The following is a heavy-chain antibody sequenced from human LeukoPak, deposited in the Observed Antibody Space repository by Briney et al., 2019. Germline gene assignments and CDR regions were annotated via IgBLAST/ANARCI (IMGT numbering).Heavy chain of an antibody. CDR3: ARGPNYPSPSPFDY. J-gene: IGHJ4*02. D-gene: IGHD5-24*01. V-gene: IGHV4-59*08. Sequence: PSETLSLTCTVSGGSISSYYWSWIRQPPGKGLEWIGCINYSGSTDYNPSLKSRVTISVDTSKNQFSLKLSSVTAADTAVYYCARGPNYPSPSPFDYWGQGTLVTVSS. CDR2: INYSGST. CDR1: GGSISSYY.